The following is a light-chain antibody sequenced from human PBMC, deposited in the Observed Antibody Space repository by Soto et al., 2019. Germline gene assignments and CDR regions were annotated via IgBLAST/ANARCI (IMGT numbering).Light chain of an antibody. CDR2: EVS. CDR1: SSDVGAYNY. J-gene: IGLJ1*01. CDR3: SSYAGSNNYV. Sequence: QSALTQPPSASGSPGQSVTISCTGTSSDVGAYNYLSWYQQHPGKAPKLMIYEVSKRPSGVPDRFSGSKSGNTASLTVSGLQAEDEADYDRSSYAGSNNYVFGTGTKLTVL. V-gene: IGLV2-8*01.